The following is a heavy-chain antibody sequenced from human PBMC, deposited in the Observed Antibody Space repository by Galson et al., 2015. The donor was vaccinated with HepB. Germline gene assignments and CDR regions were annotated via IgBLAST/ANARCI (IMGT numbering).Heavy chain of an antibody. J-gene: IGHJ4*02. CDR3: AKDPYLYSALAGTMAGFDY. CDR1: GFTFSNYG. Sequence: LRLSCAASGFTFSNYGMHWVRQAPGKGLEWVAVISYDGSNKYYADSVKGRFTISRNNSKNTLYLQMNSLRAEDTALCYCAKDPYLYSALAGTMAGFDYWGQGTLVTVSS. CDR2: ISYDGSNK. D-gene: IGHD6-19*01. V-gene: IGHV3-30*18.